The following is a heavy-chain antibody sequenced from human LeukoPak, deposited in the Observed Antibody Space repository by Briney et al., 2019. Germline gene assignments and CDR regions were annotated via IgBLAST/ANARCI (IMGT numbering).Heavy chain of an antibody. CDR1: GGTFSSYA. D-gene: IGHD3-22*01. V-gene: IGHV1-69*13. Sequence: SVKVSCKASGGTFSSYAISWVRQAPGQGLEWMGGIIPIFGTANYAQKFQGRVTITADESTSTAYMELSSLRSEDAAVYYCARDPGSYDGSGYYYGGALYYWGQGTLVTVSS. CDR3: ARDPGSYDGSGYYYGGALYY. J-gene: IGHJ4*02. CDR2: IIPIFGTA.